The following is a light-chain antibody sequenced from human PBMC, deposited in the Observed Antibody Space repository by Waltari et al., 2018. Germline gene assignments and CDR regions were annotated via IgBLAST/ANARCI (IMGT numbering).Light chain of an antibody. CDR2: DVS. Sequence: QSALTQPASVSGSPGQSITISCTGTSRDIGASNYVSWYQQHPGKAPKLIIYDVSHRPSGVSNRFSGSKSGNTASLTISGLQAEDEADYYCSSYSSSIYVFGTGAKVTVL. V-gene: IGLV2-14*01. CDR3: SSYSSSIYV. J-gene: IGLJ1*01. CDR1: SRDIGASNY.